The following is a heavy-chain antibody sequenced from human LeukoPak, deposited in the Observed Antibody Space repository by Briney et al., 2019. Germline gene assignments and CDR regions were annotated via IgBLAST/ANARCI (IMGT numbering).Heavy chain of an antibody. Sequence: PGGSLRLSCAASGFTVNTNYMSWVRQAPGKGLEWVSIIYSGGSTYYADSVKGRFTIPRDISQNTLHLQMNSLRAEDTAVYYCARDLGYSAYATVRGYAVDIWGQGTLVTVSS. V-gene: IGHV3-66*01. CDR3: ARDLGYSAYATVRGYAVDI. CDR1: GFTVNTNY. J-gene: IGHJ3*02. D-gene: IGHD5-12*01. CDR2: IYSGGST.